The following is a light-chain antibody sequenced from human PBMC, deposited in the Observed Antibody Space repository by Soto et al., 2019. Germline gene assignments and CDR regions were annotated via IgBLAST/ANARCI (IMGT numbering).Light chain of an antibody. CDR1: SGHSNYA. Sequence: QLVLPQSPSASASLGASVKLTCTLSSGHSNYAIAWHQQQPEKGPRYLMKLNSDGSHTKGDGIPDRFSGSSSGAERYLTISSLQSEDEAEYYCQTWDAGIVLFGGGTKLTVL. V-gene: IGLV4-69*01. CDR3: QTWDAGIVL. CDR2: LNSDGSH. J-gene: IGLJ2*01.